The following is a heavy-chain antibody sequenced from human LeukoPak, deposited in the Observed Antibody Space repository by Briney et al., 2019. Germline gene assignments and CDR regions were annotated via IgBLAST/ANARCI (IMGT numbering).Heavy chain of an antibody. CDR1: GFTFSDYY. J-gene: IGHJ4*02. CDR2: ISRRDDYT. D-gene: IGHD3-10*01. Sequence: PGGSLRLSCAASGFTFSDYYMSWVRQPPWKGLEWVSVISRRDDYTYYADSVKGRFTISRDNSKNTLYLQMNTLRAEDTAVYYCANDYRSGSFHDFWGQGTLVTVSS. V-gene: IGHV3-23*01. CDR3: ANDYRSGSFHDF.